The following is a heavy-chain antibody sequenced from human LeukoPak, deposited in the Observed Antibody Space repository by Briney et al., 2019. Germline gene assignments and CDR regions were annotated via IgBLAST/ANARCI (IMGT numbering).Heavy chain of an antibody. D-gene: IGHD3-3*01. Sequence: PSETLSLTCSVSGGSVSNYYWSWIRQPPGKGLEWIAYIYYSGNTYYNPSLKRRVTISVETSKNQLSLKLSSVTAADTAVYYCARTITIFGALGYFDYWGQGTLVTVSS. CDR2: IYYSGNT. J-gene: IGHJ4*02. CDR3: ARTITIFGALGYFDY. V-gene: IGHV4-59*06. CDR1: GGSVSNYY.